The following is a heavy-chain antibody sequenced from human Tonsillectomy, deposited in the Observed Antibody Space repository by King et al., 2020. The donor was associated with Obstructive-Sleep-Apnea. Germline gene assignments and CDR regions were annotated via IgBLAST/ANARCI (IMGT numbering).Heavy chain of an antibody. CDR2: IRREVYGGTT. V-gene: IGHV3-49*03. D-gene: IGHD3-22*01. CDR3: TRDLGYYDTSGYLGFY. Sequence: VQLVESGGGLVQPGRSLRLSCTASGFTFGDYAMSWFRQAPGKGLEWVGFIRREVYGGTTEYAESVKGRFTISRDDSKSIAYLQMTSLKTEDTAVYYCTRDLGYYDTSGYLGFYWGQGTLVTVSS. CDR1: GFTFGDYA. J-gene: IGHJ4*02.